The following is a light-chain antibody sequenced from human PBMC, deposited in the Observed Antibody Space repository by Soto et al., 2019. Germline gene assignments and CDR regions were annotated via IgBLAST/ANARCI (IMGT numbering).Light chain of an antibody. CDR3: QQNYNTLIT. V-gene: IGKV1-39*01. J-gene: IGKJ5*01. CDR2: AAS. CDR1: QNIRNL. Sequence: DIQLTQSPSTLSAAVGDSVTITCRASQNIRNLLAWYQQKPGKASKLLIYAASSLQRGVPSRFSGSGSGTDFTLTISSLQPEDFTTYYCQQNYNTLITFGQGTRLEIK.